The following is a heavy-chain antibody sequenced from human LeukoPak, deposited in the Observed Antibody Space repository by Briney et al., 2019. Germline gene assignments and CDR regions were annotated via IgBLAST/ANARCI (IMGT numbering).Heavy chain of an antibody. V-gene: IGHV3-30*02. Sequence: GGSLRLSCAASGFTFSNYGMHWVRQAPGKGLEGVAFIRYDASNKYYADSVKGRFTISRDNSKNTLYLQMNSLRAEDTAVYYCARGGWIGDQPASDYWGQGTLVTVSS. D-gene: IGHD3-10*01. CDR3: ARGGWIGDQPASDY. J-gene: IGHJ4*02. CDR1: GFTFSNYG. CDR2: IRYDASNK.